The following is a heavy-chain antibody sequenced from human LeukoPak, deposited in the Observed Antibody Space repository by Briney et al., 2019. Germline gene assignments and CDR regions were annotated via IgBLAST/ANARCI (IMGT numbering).Heavy chain of an antibody. CDR2: ISWNSGSI. Sequence: PGRSLRLSCGASGYTLDDYAMHWVRHAPGKGLEWVSGISWNSGSIGYADSVKGRFSISRDNGKNSLYLQMDSLTTEDTALYYCAKGHTYGLGESYLDFWGQGTLVSVSS. D-gene: IGHD5-18*01. J-gene: IGHJ4*02. CDR1: GYTLDDYA. CDR3: AKGHTYGLGESYLDF. V-gene: IGHV3-9*01.